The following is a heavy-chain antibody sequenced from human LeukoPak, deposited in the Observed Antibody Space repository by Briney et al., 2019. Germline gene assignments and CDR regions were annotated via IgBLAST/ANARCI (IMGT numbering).Heavy chain of an antibody. CDR1: GFTLSKYW. V-gene: IGHV3-74*01. CDR2: INTDGTVT. J-gene: IGHJ4*02. D-gene: IGHD6-19*01. Sequence: PGGSLRLSCAATGFTLSKYWMLWVRQAPGKRLESLSRINTDGTVTTYAHSVKGPSTASRDNADNTMFLQMNRVRDEDTAVYYCATKQWLAPPPDSWGQGTPVTVSS. CDR3: ATKQWLAPPPDS.